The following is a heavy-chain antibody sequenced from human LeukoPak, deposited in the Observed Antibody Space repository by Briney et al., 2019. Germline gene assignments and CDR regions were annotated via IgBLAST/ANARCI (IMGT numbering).Heavy chain of an antibody. CDR1: GYSFTSYW. J-gene: IGHJ5*02. V-gene: IGHV5-51*01. CDR2: IYPGDSDT. CDR3: ARGSGSYYDWFDP. Sequence: GESLKISCKDSGYSFTSYWIGWVRQMPGKGLEWMGIIYPGDSDTRYSPSFQGQVTISADKSVSTAYLQWSSLKASDTAMYYCARGSGSYYDWFDPWGQGTLVTVSS. D-gene: IGHD3-10*01.